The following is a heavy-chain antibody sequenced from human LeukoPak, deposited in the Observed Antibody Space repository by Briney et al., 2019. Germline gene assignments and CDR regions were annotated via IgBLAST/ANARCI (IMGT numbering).Heavy chain of an antibody. CDR3: ARDESPDYDSSGYLNY. J-gene: IGHJ4*02. V-gene: IGHV3-7*01. D-gene: IGHD3-22*01. CDR2: IKQDGSEK. CDR1: GFTFISYW. Sequence: GGSLRLSCAASGFTFISYWMSWVRQAPEKGLEWVANIKQDGSEKYYVDSVKGRFTISRDNAKNSLYLQMNSLRAGDTAVYYCARDESPDYDSSGYLNYWGQGTLVTVSS.